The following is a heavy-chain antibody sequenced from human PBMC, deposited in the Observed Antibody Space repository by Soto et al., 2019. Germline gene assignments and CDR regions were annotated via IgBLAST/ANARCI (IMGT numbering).Heavy chain of an antibody. V-gene: IGHV3-15*07. J-gene: IGHJ4*02. CDR1: GFTFSNAW. D-gene: IGHD2-8*01. CDR3: TTVYCTNGVCFFIGGRDY. CDR2: IKSKTDGGTT. Sequence: EVQLVESGGGLVKPGGSLRLSCAASGFTFSNAWMNWVRQAPGKGLEWVGRIKSKTDGGTTDYAAPVKGRFTISRDDSKNTLYLQMNSLKTEDTAVYYCTTVYCTNGVCFFIGGRDYWGQGTLVTVSS.